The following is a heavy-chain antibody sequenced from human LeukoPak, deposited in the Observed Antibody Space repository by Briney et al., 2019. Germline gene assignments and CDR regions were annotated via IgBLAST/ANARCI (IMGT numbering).Heavy chain of an antibody. CDR3: ARDPTRQDYFDF. CDR1: GDGVSGNSAA. CDR2: TYYRSKWYN. V-gene: IGHV6-1*01. J-gene: IGHJ4*01. Sequence: SQTLSLTCAISGDGVSGNSAAWNWIRQSPSRGLEWLGGTYYRSKWYNDYAVSVKGRVTINPDTSKNQFSLHLYSVTPEGTAVYYCARDPTRQDYFDFWGHGTLVTVSS.